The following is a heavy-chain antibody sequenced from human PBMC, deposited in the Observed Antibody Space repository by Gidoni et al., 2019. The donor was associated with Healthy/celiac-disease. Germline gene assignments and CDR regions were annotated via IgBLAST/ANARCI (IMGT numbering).Heavy chain of an antibody. D-gene: IGHD1-7*01. CDR3: ARDSSTGTHTSS. J-gene: IGHJ5*02. CDR1: GSTFTSYG. CDR2: ISAYNGNT. V-gene: IGHV1-18*01. Sequence: QVPLVQSGAEVTTPGASLKVSCKASGSTFTSYGISWVRQAPGQGLEWMGWISAYNGNTNYAQKLQGRVTMTTDTSTSTAYMELRSLGSDDTAVYYCARDSSTGTHTSSWGQGTLVTVSS.